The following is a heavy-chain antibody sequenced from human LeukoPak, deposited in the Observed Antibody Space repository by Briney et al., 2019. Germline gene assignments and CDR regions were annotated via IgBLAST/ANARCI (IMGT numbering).Heavy chain of an antibody. CDR2: IKSKSEGGTR. Sequence: GGSLRLSCAASGFTFSNAWMSWVRQAPGKGLEWVGRIKSKSEGGTRDFAAPVKGRVTISRDESKNTLYLQMNNLKIEDTAVYYCTAGTGTSDFDYWGQGTLVTVSS. CDR1: GFTFSNAW. V-gene: IGHV3-15*01. CDR3: TAGTGTSDFDY. D-gene: IGHD1-7*01. J-gene: IGHJ4*02.